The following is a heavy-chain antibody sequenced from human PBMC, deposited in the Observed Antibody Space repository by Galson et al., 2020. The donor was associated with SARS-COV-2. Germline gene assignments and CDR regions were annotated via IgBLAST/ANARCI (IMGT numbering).Heavy chain of an antibody. CDR1: GYTFTGYY. Sequence: ASVKVSCKASGYTFTGYYMHWVRQAPGQGLEWMGRINPHSGGTNYAQKFQGRVTMTRDTSISTAYMELSRLRSDDTAVYYCASNAMVRGVMDWFDPWGQGTLVTSSS. V-gene: IGHV1-2*06. D-gene: IGHD3-10*01. J-gene: IGHJ5*02. CDR3: ASNAMVRGVMDWFDP. CDR2: INPHSGGT.